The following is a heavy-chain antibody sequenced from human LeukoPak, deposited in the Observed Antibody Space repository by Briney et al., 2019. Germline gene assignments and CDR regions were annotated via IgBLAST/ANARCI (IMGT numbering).Heavy chain of an antibody. D-gene: IGHD2-2*01. Sequence: PSETLSLTCAVYGGSFSGYYWSWIRQPPGKGLEWIGEINHSGSTNYNPSLKSRVTISVDTSKNQFSLKLSSVTAADTAVNYCARGKSSTSTRNWFDPWGQGTLVTVSS. CDR1: GGSFSGYY. V-gene: IGHV4-34*01. CDR2: INHSGST. J-gene: IGHJ5*02. CDR3: ARGKSSTSTRNWFDP.